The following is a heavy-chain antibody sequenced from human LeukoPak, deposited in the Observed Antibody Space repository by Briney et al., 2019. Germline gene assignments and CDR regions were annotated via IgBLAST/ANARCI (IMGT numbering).Heavy chain of an antibody. J-gene: IGHJ4*02. CDR1: GFTFSSYW. D-gene: IGHD1-7*01. CDR3: ARDSRYNWNYISEY. V-gene: IGHV3-7*01. CDR2: IKQDGSEK. Sequence: GGSLRLSCAASGFTFSSYWMSWVRQAPGKGLEWVANIKQDGSEKYYVDSVKGRFTISRDNAKNSLYLQMNSLRAEDTAVYYCARDSRYNWNYISEYWGQGTLVTVSS.